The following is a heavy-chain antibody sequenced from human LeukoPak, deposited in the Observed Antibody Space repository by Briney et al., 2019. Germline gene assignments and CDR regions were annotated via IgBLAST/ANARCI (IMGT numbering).Heavy chain of an antibody. J-gene: IGHJ4*02. V-gene: IGHV3-23*01. D-gene: IGHD2-2*01. Sequence: PGGSLRLSCAASGFTFSSYAMRWVRQAPGKGLEWVSAISGSGGSTYYADSVKGRFTISRDNSKNTLYLQMNSLRAEDTAVYYCAKDPEYCSSTSCYHLRGFDYWGQGTLVTVSS. CDR2: ISGSGGST. CDR1: GFTFSSYA. CDR3: AKDPEYCSSTSCYHLRGFDY.